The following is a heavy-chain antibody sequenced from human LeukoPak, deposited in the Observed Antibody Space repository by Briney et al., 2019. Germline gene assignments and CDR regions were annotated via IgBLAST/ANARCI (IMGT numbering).Heavy chain of an antibody. CDR2: IYHTGST. V-gene: IGHV4-30-2*01. D-gene: IGHD1-26*01. J-gene: IGHJ4*02. Sequence: SETLSLTCDVSGGSISSGLYSWSWIRQPLGKGLEWIGYIYHTGSTYYNPSLKSRVTISVDTSKNQFSLRLSSVTAADTAVYYCVRDRELTYWGQGTLVTVSS. CDR3: VRDRELTY. CDR1: GGSISSGLYS.